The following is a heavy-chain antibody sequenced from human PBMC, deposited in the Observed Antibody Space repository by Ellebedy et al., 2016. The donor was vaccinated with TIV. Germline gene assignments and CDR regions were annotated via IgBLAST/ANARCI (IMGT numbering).Heavy chain of an antibody. Sequence: AASVKVSCKASGYTFTTYGISWVRQAPGQGLEWMGWISPYNGNTNYAAKLQGRVSLTTDTSTNTAYMELRGLRSDDTALYYCARDEGPGAGDQPQLMADECYGMDVWGQGTTVTVSS. CDR3: ARDEGPGAGDQPQLMADECYGMDV. V-gene: IGHV1-18*04. J-gene: IGHJ6*02. D-gene: IGHD7-27*01. CDR1: GYTFTTYG. CDR2: ISPYNGNT.